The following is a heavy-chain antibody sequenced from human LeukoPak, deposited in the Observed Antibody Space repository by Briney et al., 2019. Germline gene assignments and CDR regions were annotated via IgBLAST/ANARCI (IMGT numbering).Heavy chain of an antibody. CDR3: ARDHEDSSGYYPYYFDY. D-gene: IGHD3-22*01. Sequence: SVKVSCKASGGTFSSYAISWVRQAPGQGLEWMGGIIPIFGTANYAQKFQGRVTITADESTSTAYMELSSLRSEDTAVYYCARDHEDSSGYYPYYFDYWGQGTLVTVPS. V-gene: IGHV1-69*01. CDR1: GGTFSSYA. CDR2: IIPIFGTA. J-gene: IGHJ4*02.